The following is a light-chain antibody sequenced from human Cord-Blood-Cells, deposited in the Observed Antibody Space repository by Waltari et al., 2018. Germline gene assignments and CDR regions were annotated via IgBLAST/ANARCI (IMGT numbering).Light chain of an antibody. CDR2: AAS. V-gene: IGKV1D-8*03. Sequence: VIWMTQPPSLLPASTGDRVTISCRVSQGISSYLAWYQQKPGKAPELLVYAASTLQSVVPSRFSGSGSGTYFTLTISFLQSEDFTTYYCQQYYSFPRTFGQGTKVEIK. CDR3: QQYYSFPRT. J-gene: IGKJ1*01. CDR1: QGISSY.